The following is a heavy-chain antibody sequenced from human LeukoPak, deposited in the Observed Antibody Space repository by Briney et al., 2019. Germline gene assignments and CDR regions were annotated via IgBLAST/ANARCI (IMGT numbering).Heavy chain of an antibody. Sequence: GGSLRLSCAASGFTFSSSGMHWVRQAPGKWLEWVAFIRHDGSNKYYADSVKDRFTISRDNSKNTLYLQMNSLRAEGAAGYYCAKGTYYYMDVWGKGTTVTVSS. CDR2: IRHDGSNK. J-gene: IGHJ6*03. V-gene: IGHV3-30*02. CDR3: AKGTYYYMDV. CDR1: GFTFSSSG.